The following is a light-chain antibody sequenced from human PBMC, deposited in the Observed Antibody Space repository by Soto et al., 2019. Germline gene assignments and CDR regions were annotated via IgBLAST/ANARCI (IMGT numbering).Light chain of an antibody. V-gene: IGKV3-20*01. Sequence: LLTQSPGPLSLSPGDRATLSWRASQSVSNNYLAWYQQKPCQAPRLLIYAASNRATGIPDRLSGSGSGTDFTLTIRRLEPEDFAVYYCKQYGSSGTCGQGTQVDIK. CDR2: AAS. CDR1: QSVSNNY. J-gene: IGKJ1*01. CDR3: KQYGSSGT.